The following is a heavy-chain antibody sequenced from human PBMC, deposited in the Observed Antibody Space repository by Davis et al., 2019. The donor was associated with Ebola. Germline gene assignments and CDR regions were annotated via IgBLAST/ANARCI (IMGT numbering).Heavy chain of an antibody. Sequence: SGPTLVKPPETLTLTCTVSGFSLSNVAMGVSWIRQPPGRALEWLAHIFWRDENSSEKSSYNSSLKTRLTISRDTSRSQVVLTMTNMDPKETDTYFCARTHYVYIEYSGDRNWVDSWGHGTLVTVSS. J-gene: IGHJ5*01. CDR1: GFSLSNVAMG. D-gene: IGHD2/OR15-2a*01. CDR2: IFWRDENSSEKS. V-gene: IGHV2-26*01. CDR3: ARTHYVYIEYSGDRNWVDS.